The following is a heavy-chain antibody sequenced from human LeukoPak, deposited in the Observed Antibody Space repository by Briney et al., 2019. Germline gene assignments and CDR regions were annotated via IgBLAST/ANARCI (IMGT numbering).Heavy chain of an antibody. CDR2: IWFDASNK. CDR1: GFTFSSYG. V-gene: IGHV3-33*01. J-gene: IGHJ5*02. D-gene: IGHD1-26*01. Sequence: GRSLRLSCAASGFTFSSYGMCWLRQAPGKGLEWVAVIWFDASNKYYADSVKGRFTISRDNSKNTLYLEMNSLRGEDTAVYYCARSVGATTDWFDPWGQGTQVIVSS. CDR3: ARSVGATTDWFDP.